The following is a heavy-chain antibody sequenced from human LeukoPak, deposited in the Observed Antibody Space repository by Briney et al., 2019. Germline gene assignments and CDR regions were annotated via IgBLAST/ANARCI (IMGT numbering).Heavy chain of an antibody. D-gene: IGHD3-3*01. CDR1: GYTFTSYG. CDR3: ARYYDLRYYYIDV. J-gene: IGHJ6*03. CDR2: ISAYNGNT. Sequence: GASVKVSCKATGYTFTSYGISWVRQAPGQGVEWMGWISAYNGNTNYAQKLQGRVTMTTDTSTSTAYMELRSLRSDDTAVYYCARYYDLRYYYIDVWGRRTTVTVSS. V-gene: IGHV1-18*01.